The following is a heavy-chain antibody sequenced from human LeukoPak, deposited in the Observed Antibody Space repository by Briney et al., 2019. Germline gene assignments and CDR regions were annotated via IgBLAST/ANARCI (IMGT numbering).Heavy chain of an antibody. CDR1: GGSISSYY. CDR2: IYYSGST. Sequence: SETLSLTCTVSGGSISSYYWSWIRQPPGKGLEWIGYIYYSGSTNYNPSLKGRVTISVDTSKNQFSLKLSSVTAADTAVYYCARAAGRFGAPGYWGQGTLVTVSS. CDR3: ARAAGRFGAPGY. J-gene: IGHJ4*02. V-gene: IGHV4-59*01. D-gene: IGHD3-10*01.